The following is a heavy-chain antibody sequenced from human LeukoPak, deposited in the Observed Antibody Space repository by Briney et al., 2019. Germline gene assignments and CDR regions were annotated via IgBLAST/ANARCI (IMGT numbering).Heavy chain of an antibody. J-gene: IGHJ4*02. CDR2: VYNGGDT. V-gene: IGHV3-66*01. D-gene: IGHD2/OR15-2a*01. CDR3: ARDPPAVLLDTYG. CDR1: GFSVTSNY. Sequence: PGGSLRLSCTASGFSVTSNYINWVRQAPGKGLEWVSLVYNGGDTYYADSVKGRFTISRDNSKNMVYLQMNRLRAEDTALYYCARDPPAVLLDTYGWGQGTLVTVSS.